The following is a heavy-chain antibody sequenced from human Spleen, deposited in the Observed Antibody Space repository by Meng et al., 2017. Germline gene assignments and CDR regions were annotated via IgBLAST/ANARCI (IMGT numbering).Heavy chain of an antibody. Sequence: QAQLQDSGPGRVKPSGTRALNGAVSGGSFRDYYWSWIRQPPGKGLEWIGEINHSGSTNYNPSLESRATISVDTSQNNLSLKLSSVTAADSAVYYCARGPTTMAHDFDYWGQGTLVTVSS. V-gene: IGHV4-34*01. CDR2: INHSGST. CDR1: GGSFRDYY. D-gene: IGHD4-11*01. CDR3: ARGPTTMAHDFDY. J-gene: IGHJ4*02.